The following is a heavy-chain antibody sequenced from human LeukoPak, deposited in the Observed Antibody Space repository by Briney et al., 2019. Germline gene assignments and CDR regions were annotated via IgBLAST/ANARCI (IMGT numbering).Heavy chain of an antibody. V-gene: IGHV5-51*01. CDR3: ARLDTKSYYY. J-gene: IGHJ4*02. Sequence: GDSLKISCKASGYSFTTYWIAWVRQMPGKGLEWMGMIYPPDSETRYSPAFQGQVTMSADKTMSTASLEWSSLRASDTAMYYCARLDTKSYYYWGQGTLVTVSS. CDR2: IYPPDSET. CDR1: GYSFTTYW. D-gene: IGHD1-26*01.